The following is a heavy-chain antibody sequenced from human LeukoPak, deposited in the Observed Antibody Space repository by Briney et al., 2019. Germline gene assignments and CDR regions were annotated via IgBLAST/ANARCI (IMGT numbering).Heavy chain of an antibody. V-gene: IGHV1-69*13. CDR2: IIPTFGTA. CDR3: ARALDSSGYYVLIGWFDP. D-gene: IGHD3-22*01. J-gene: IGHJ5*02. CDR1: GYTFTSYA. Sequence: SVKVSCKASGYTFTSYAMNWVRQAPGQGLEWMGGIIPTFGTANYAQKFQGRVTITADESTSTAYMELSSLRSEDTAVYYCARALDSSGYYVLIGWFDPWGQGTLVTVSS.